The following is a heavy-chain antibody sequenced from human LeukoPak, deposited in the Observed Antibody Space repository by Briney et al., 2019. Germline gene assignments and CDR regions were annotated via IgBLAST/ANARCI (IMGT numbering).Heavy chain of an antibody. J-gene: IGHJ4*02. CDR2: IIPILGIA. CDR3: ARDVQNYDILTGYYPFDY. V-gene: IGHV1-69*04. D-gene: IGHD3-9*01. Sequence: ASVKVSCKASGGTFSSYAISWVRQAPGQGLEWMGRIIPILGIANYAQKFQGRVTITADKSTSTAYMELSSLRSEDTAVYYCARDVQNYDILTGYYPFDYWGQGTLVTVSS. CDR1: GGTFSSYA.